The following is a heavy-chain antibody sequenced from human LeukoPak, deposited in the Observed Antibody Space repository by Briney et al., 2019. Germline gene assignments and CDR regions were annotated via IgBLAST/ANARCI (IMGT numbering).Heavy chain of an antibody. CDR3: ARGKGWFDP. Sequence: SETLSLTCTVSGGSISSYYWSWIRQPPGKGLEWIGYIYYSGSTNYNPSLKSRVTISVDTSKNQFSLKLSSVTAADTAVYYCARGKGWFDPWGQGTLVTVSS. CDR1: GGSISSYY. J-gene: IGHJ5*02. CDR2: IYYSGST. V-gene: IGHV4-59*01.